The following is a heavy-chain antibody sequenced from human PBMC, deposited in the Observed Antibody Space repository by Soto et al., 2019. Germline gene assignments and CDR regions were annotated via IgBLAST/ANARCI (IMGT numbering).Heavy chain of an antibody. V-gene: IGHV3-21*06. Sequence: EVQLVESGGGLVKPGGSLRISCVGSGFTIRGFAMNWVRQAPGKGLEWVSSISGGGEDRVYADSMKGRFTISRDNAKNSLYLEMNSLRAEDTAIYFCARHDEGGSRLWGQGTLVTVSS. CDR2: ISGGGEDR. CDR3: ARHDEGGSRL. CDR1: GFTIRGFA. D-gene: IGHD3-16*01. J-gene: IGHJ4*02.